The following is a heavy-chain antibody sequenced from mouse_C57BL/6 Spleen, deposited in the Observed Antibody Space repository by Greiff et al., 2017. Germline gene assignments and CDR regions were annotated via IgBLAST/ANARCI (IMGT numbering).Heavy chain of an antibody. CDR2: IRNKANGYTT. CDR1: GFTFTDYY. Sequence: EVKLMESGGGLVQPGGSLSLSCAASGFTFTDYYMSWVRQPPGKALEWLGFIRNKANGYTTEYSASVKGRFTISRDNSQSILYLQMNALRAEDSATYYCARYYYGSSPSYAMDYWGQGTSVTVSS. D-gene: IGHD1-1*01. CDR3: ARYYYGSSPSYAMDY. J-gene: IGHJ4*01. V-gene: IGHV7-3*01.